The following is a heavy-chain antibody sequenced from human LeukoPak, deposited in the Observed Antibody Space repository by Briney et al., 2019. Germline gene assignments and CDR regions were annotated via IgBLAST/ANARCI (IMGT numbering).Heavy chain of an antibody. CDR1: GYSISSGYY. CDR2: IYHSGST. Sequence: PSETLSLTCAVSGYSISSGYYWGWIRQPPGKGLEWIGSIYHSGSTYYNPSLKSRVTISVDTSKNQFSLKLSSVTAADTAVYYCARRNPGEGWFGATDSWGQGTLVTVSS. D-gene: IGHD3-10*01. CDR3: ARRNPGEGWFGATDS. V-gene: IGHV4-38-2*01. J-gene: IGHJ4*02.